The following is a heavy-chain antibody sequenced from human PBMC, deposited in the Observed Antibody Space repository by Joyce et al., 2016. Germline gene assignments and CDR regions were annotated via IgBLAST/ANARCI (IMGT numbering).Heavy chain of an antibody. CDR2: LSSSSSYI. D-gene: IGHD2-8*01. CDR3: ARSSYTNGIFDY. J-gene: IGHJ4*02. CDR1: GFTFSSYS. Sequence: EVQLVESGGGLVKPGGSLRLSCAASGFTFSSYSMSWVRQAPGKGLEWVSSLSSSSSYIKYTDSVKGRFTISRDNAKNSLYLQMNSLRVEDTAVYYCARSSYTNGIFDYWGQGTLVIVSS. V-gene: IGHV3-21*01.